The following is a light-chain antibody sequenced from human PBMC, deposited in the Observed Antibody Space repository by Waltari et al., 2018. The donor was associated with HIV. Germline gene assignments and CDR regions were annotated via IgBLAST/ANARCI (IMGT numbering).Light chain of an antibody. J-gene: IGKJ4*01. CDR3: QHAHSFPHT. Sequence: DVQMTQFPSTVSASVGDSVTLSCRASVGVRFLLAWYRQRPGEGPSPLIYDASRLETGIPSRFSGRQSGTNFTLTITDLQPEDFATYFCQHAHSFPHTFGGGTRL. V-gene: IGKV1-12*01. CDR1: VGVRFL. CDR2: DAS.